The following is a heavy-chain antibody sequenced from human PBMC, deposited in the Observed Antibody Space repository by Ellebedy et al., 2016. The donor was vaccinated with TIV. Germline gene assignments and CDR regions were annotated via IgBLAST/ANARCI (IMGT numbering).Heavy chain of an antibody. J-gene: IGHJ5*02. CDR1: GFSFRSYW. Sequence: PGGSLRLSCVASGFSFRSYWMSWVRQAPGKGLEWVANIYQDGSEKYYVDSVKGRFTISRDNAKNSLYLQMDSLRVDDTAVDYCARRGSYGDYAVQVNSWFETWGQGTLVTVSS. V-gene: IGHV3-7*01. CDR3: ARRGSYGDYAVQVNSWFET. D-gene: IGHD4-17*01. CDR2: IYQDGSEK.